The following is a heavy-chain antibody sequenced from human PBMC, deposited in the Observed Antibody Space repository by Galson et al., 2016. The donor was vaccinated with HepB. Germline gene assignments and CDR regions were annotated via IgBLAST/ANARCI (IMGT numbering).Heavy chain of an antibody. V-gene: IGHV4-31*03. CDR3: ARDGFCSGGSCFAGGFDY. Sequence: TLSLTCTVSGDSISSGAYYWTWMRQHPTKGLEWIGYIFYSGSTYYNPSLKSRVTISVDTSKNQFYLNLTSVTAAVTAVYYCARDGFCSGGSCFAGGFDYWGQGTLVTVSS. CDR1: GDSISSGAYY. CDR2: IFYSGST. D-gene: IGHD2-15*01. J-gene: IGHJ4*02.